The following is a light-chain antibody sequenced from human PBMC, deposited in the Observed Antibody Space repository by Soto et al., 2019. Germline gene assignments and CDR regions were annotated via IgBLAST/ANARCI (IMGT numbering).Light chain of an antibody. CDR1: NSVVLSYNL. V-gene: IGLV2-23*01. J-gene: IGLJ2*01. CDR2: EGN. Sequence: QSALTQPASVSGSPGQSITISCTGSNSVVLSYNLVSWYQQHPGKAPQLIIFEGNKRPSGVPARFSGSKSGNTASLTVSGLQGDDEADYYCSSYAGTNNVIFGGGTKLTVL. CDR3: SSYAGTNNVI.